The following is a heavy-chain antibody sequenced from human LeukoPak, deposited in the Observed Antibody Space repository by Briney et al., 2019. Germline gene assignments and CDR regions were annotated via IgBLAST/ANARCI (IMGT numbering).Heavy chain of an antibody. CDR1: GGSLSSCGYS. D-gene: IGHD5-18*01. CDR3: ARWEYSYGYFDY. Sequence: TLSLTCAVSGGSLSSCGYSWSWIRQPPGKGLEWIGYIYHSGSTYYNPSLKSRVTISVDRSKNQFSLKLSSVTAADTAVYYCARWEYSYGYFDYWGQGTLVTVSS. J-gene: IGHJ4*02. CDR2: IYHSGST. V-gene: IGHV4-30-2*01.